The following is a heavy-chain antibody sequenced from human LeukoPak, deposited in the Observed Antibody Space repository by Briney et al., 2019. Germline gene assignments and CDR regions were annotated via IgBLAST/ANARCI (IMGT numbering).Heavy chain of an antibody. J-gene: IGHJ6*04. D-gene: IGHD3-16*01. CDR3: ARGRGRNPSGYYYYMDV. CDR2: VTISGDNT. Sequence: GGSLRLSCAASGFTFSNFGVSWVRQAPEKGLEWVSSVTISGDNTYYAESVKGRFTISRDNSKGTLYLLMSSLRADDTAVYYCARGRGRNPSGYYYYMDVWGKGTTVTISS. V-gene: IGHV3-23*01. CDR1: GFTFSNFG.